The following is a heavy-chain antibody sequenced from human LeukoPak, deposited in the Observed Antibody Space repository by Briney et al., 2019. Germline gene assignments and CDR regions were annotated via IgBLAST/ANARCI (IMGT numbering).Heavy chain of an antibody. D-gene: IGHD2-21*02. CDR2: ISSGSTI. CDR3: ARDRYCGGDCYGFGLDY. CDR1: GFTFSSYE. Sequence: GGSLRLSCAASGFTFSSYEMNWVRQAPGKGLEWVSYISSGSTIYYADSVKGRFTISRDNAKNSLYLQMNSLRAEDTAVYYCARDRYCGGDCYGFGLDYWGQGTLVTVSS. V-gene: IGHV3-48*03. J-gene: IGHJ4*02.